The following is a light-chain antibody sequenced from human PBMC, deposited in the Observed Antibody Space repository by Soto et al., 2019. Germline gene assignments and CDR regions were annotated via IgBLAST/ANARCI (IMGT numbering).Light chain of an antibody. V-gene: IGKV3-11*01. CDR2: GAS. CDR3: QQRSNSPIT. Sequence: EILCTQSPATLSLSPGERATLSWRASQSVSSYLAWYQQRPGQAPRILIYGASNRATGIPARFSGSRSGTDCTLTLSRLEPEDFEVYYGQQRSNSPITFGQGTRLEI. CDR1: QSVSSY. J-gene: IGKJ5*01.